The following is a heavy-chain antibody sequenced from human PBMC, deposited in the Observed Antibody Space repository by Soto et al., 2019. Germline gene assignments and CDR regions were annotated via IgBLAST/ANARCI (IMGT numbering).Heavy chain of an antibody. Sequence: QVQLVQSGAEMKRPGASVILSCKASGYIFTTNSIHWVRQTAGQGLGWMAKVDPRDGSTGYAQKFRGRVSMAWDTSTGTVSMEVSSLTSDDTATYYCARVRSSGREFDYWGQGTQVTVSS. CDR2: VDPRDGST. CDR3: ARVRSSGREFDY. V-gene: IGHV1-46*01. CDR1: GYIFTTNS. J-gene: IGHJ4*02. D-gene: IGHD6-25*01.